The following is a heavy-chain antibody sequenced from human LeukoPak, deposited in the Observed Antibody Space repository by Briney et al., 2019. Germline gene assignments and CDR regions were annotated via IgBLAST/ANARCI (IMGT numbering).Heavy chain of an antibody. CDR2: ISSSGSTI. CDR1: GFTFSSYE. CDR3: ARELPEAAFGY. J-gene: IGHJ4*02. Sequence: GGSLRLSCAASGFTFSSYEMNWVRQAPGKGLEGVSYISSSGSTIYYADSVKGRFTISRDNAKNSLYLQMNSLRAEDTAVYYCARELPEAAFGYWGQGTLVTVSS. D-gene: IGHD2-15*01. V-gene: IGHV3-48*03.